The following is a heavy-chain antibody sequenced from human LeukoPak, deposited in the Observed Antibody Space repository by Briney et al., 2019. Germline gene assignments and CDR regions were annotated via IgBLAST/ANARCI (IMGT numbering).Heavy chain of an antibody. D-gene: IGHD6-13*01. CDR1: GGSISSGGYY. Sequence: SETLSLTCTVSGGSISSGGYYWSWIRQHPGKGLEWIGYIYYSGSTYYNPSLKSRVTISVDTSKNQFSLKLSSVTAADTAVYYCARGYSSSWSALGDAFDIWGQGTMVTVSS. J-gene: IGHJ3*02. CDR2: IYYSGST. CDR3: ARGYSSSWSALGDAFDI. V-gene: IGHV4-31*03.